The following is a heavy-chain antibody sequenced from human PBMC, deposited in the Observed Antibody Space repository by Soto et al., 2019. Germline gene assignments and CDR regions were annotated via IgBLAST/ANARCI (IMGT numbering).Heavy chain of an antibody. Sequence: GESLKISCKGSGYSFTNYWIGWVRQMPGKGLEWMGIIFPGDSDTRYSPSFQGQVTISADKSISTAYLQWSSLQASDTAMFYCTRHPTLTEAFDICGQGTMVTVAS. J-gene: IGHJ3*02. D-gene: IGHD1-1*01. CDR2: IFPGDSDT. CDR3: TRHPTLTEAFDI. CDR1: GYSFTNYW. V-gene: IGHV5-51*01.